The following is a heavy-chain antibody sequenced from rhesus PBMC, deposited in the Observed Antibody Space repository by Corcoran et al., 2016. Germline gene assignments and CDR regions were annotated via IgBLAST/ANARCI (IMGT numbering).Heavy chain of an antibody. CDR3: ARGFDYGTY. V-gene: IGHV4-127*01. D-gene: IGHD4-29*01. Sequence: QVQLQESGPGLVKPSETRSLTCAVPGYSISRGYGWSWTRQPPGKGLEWIGYIGGSSGSTNYNPSLKSRVTISKDTSKNQFSLKLSSVTAADTAVYYCARGFDYGTYWGQGVLVTVSS. J-gene: IGHJ4*01. CDR1: GYSISRGYG. CDR2: IGGSSGST.